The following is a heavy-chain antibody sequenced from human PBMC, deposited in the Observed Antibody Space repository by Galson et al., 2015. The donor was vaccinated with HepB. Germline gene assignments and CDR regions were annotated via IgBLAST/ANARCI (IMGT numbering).Heavy chain of an antibody. D-gene: IGHD5-12*01. CDR3: ANRGYSGYDDNYSDY. Sequence: SCKAPGDTFSTYAISWVRQAPGQGLEWMGNIIPFFGTPDYAQQFQGRVTITADVSTSTAYMELSSLRSEDTAIYYCANRGYSGYDDNYSDYWGQGTLVTVSS. CDR1: GDTFSTYA. CDR2: IIPFFGTP. V-gene: IGHV1-69*15. J-gene: IGHJ4*02.